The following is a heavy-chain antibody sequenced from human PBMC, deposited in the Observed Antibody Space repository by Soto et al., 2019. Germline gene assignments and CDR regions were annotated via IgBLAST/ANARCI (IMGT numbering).Heavy chain of an antibody. V-gene: IGHV4-61*01. CDR2: IYYSGST. D-gene: IGHD3-10*01. CDR1: GGAVSINTYH. CDR3: ARARITMIRGVMEFFDY. J-gene: IGHJ4*02. Sequence: SEPLSHTCIVSGGAVSINTYHRSWIRQPPGKGLEYIGYIYYSGSTNYNPSLKSRATISVDTSKNQFSLKLSSVTAADTAVYYCARARITMIRGVMEFFDYWGQG.